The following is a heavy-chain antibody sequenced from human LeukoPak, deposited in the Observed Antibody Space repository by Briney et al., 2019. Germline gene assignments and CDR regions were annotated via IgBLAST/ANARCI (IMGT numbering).Heavy chain of an antibody. D-gene: IGHD4-17*01. CDR1: GGSISSYY. J-gene: IGHJ4*02. Sequence: SETLSLTCTVSGGSISSYYWSWIRQPPGKGLEWIGYIYYSGSTNYNPSLKGRVTISVDTSKNQFSLKLSSVTAADTAVYYCARVARLRQIDYWGQGTLVTVSS. CDR3: ARVARLRQIDY. V-gene: IGHV4-59*01. CDR2: IYYSGST.